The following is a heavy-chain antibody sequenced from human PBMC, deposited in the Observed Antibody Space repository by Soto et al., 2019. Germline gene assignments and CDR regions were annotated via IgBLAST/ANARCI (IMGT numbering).Heavy chain of an antibody. V-gene: IGHV3-21*06. J-gene: IGHJ5*01. CDR2: ITNRGTHT. Sequence: ETLSLSCTASGFSFSSYTMNWVRQAPGKGLQWVASITNRGTHTYSADSVKGRFTISRDNDKNSLYLQMNNLRAEDTATYYCARAHEVAWFDSWGLGTLVTVSS. CDR3: ARAHEVAWFDS. D-gene: IGHD2-15*01. CDR1: GFSFSSYT.